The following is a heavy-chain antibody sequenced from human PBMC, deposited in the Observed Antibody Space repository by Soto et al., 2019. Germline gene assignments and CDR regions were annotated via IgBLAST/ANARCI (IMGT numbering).Heavy chain of an antibody. CDR1: GGSISSYY. CDR3: ARDHRRGYSYGYLDY. CDR2: IYYSGST. V-gene: IGHV4-59*01. Sequence: SETLSLTCTVTGGSISSYYWSWIRQPPGKGLEWIGYIYYSGSTNYNPSRKSRVTISVDTSKNQFSLKLSSVTAADTAVYYCARDHRRGYSYGYLDYWGQGTLVTVSS. J-gene: IGHJ4*02. D-gene: IGHD5-18*01.